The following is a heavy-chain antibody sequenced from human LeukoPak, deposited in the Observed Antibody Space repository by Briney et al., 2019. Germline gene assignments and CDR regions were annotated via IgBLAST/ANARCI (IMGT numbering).Heavy chain of an antibody. CDR3: ARVKTLIVVVSLFDY. J-gene: IGHJ4*02. CDR2: INPNSGGT. Sequence: ASVKVSCKASGYTFTSYYMHWVRQAPGQGLEWMGWINPNSGGTNYAQKFQGRVTMTRDTSISTAFMDLSRLRSDDTAVYYCARVKTLIVVVSLFDYWGQGTLVTVSS. V-gene: IGHV1-2*02. CDR1: GYTFTSYY. D-gene: IGHD3-22*01.